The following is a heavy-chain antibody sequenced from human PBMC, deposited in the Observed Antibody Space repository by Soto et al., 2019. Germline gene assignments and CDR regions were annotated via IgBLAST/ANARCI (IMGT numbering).Heavy chain of an antibody. CDR3: ARGRTYYYDSSGYYLRAFDI. J-gene: IGHJ3*02. D-gene: IGHD3-22*01. V-gene: IGHV4-59*01. CDR1: GGSISSYY. Sequence: SETLSLTCTVSGGSISSYYWSWVRQPPGKGLDWFGYIYYIGSTNYNPSFKSRVTISVDTSKNQFFLKLSSVTAADTAVYYCARGRTYYYDSSGYYLRAFDIWGQGTMVTVSS. CDR2: IYYIGST.